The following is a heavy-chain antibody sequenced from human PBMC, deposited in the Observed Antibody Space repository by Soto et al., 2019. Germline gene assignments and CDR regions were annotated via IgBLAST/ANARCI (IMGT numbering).Heavy chain of an antibody. D-gene: IGHD6-19*01. CDR1: GYTFTSYA. J-gene: IGHJ5*02. Sequence: QVQLVQSGAEEKKPGASVKVSCKASGYTFTSYAMHWVRQAPGQRLEWMGWINAGNGNTKYSQKFQGRVTITRDTSASTAYMELSSLRSEDTAVYYCARGGGWYVWFDPWGQETLVTVSS. V-gene: IGHV1-3*05. CDR2: INAGNGNT. CDR3: ARGGGWYVWFDP.